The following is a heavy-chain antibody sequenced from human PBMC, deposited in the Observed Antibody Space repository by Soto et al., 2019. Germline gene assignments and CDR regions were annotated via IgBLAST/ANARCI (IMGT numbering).Heavy chain of an antibody. CDR3: AVGYYDFWSGYTPLTYYFDY. J-gene: IGHJ4*02. CDR2: TYYRSKWYN. V-gene: IGHV6-1*01. Sequence: SHTLSLTCAISGYSVSSNSAAWNLIRQSPSRGLEWLGRTYYRSKWYNDYAVSVKSRITINPDTSKNQFSLQLNSVTPEDTAVYYCAVGYYDFWSGYTPLTYYFDYWGQGTLVTVSS. CDR1: GYSVSSNSAA. D-gene: IGHD3-3*01.